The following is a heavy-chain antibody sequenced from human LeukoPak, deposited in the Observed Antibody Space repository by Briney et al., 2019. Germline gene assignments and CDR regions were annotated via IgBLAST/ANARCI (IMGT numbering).Heavy chain of an antibody. CDR3: VRGSLASGVVVYYYYYLDV. CDR1: GFTFSGYW. CDR2: INTDGSST. D-gene: IGHD3-3*01. J-gene: IGHJ6*03. Sequence: GGSLRLSCAASGFTFSGYWMHWVRQAPGKGLVWVSRINTDGSSTSYADSVKGRFTISRDNAKNTLYLQMNSLRAEDTAVYYCVRGSLASGVVVYYYYYLDVWGKGTTVTVSS. V-gene: IGHV3-74*01.